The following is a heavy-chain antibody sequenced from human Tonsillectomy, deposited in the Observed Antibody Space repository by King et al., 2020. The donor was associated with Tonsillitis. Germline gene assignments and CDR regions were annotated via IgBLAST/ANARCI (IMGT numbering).Heavy chain of an antibody. CDR2: FYYSGNT. J-gene: IGHJ4*02. Sequence: QLQESGPGLVKPSETLSLTCAVSVGSISSSPYYWGWIRQPPGKGLEWIGSFYYSGNTYYNPSLKSRVTISVDTSKNQFSLSLTSVTAADTAVYYCARDYGLNWGQGTLVTVSS. V-gene: IGHV4-39*01. CDR3: ARDYGLN. CDR1: VGSISSSPYY. D-gene: IGHD4-17*01.